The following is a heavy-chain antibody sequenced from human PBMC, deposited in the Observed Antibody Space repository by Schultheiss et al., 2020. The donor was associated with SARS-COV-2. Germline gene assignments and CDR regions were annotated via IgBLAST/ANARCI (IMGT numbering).Heavy chain of an antibody. Sequence: SETLSLTCAVSDYAIRSGRYWGWIRQPPGKGLEWIGTVYHSGSAYHNPSLKSRVTISVDTSKNQFSLTLTTVTAADTAVYYCARVGTGDLSTDYWGQGTLVTVSS. CDR2: VYHSGSA. V-gene: IGHV4-38-2*01. CDR1: DYAIRSGRY. CDR3: ARVGTGDLSTDY. J-gene: IGHJ4*02. D-gene: IGHD7-27*01.